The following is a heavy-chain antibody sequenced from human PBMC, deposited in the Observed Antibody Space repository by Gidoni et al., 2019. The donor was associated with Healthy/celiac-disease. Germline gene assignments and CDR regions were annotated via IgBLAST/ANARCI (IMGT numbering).Heavy chain of an antibody. CDR3: ASTLMGGYYYYYGMDV. Sequence: EVQLVESGGGLVQPGGSLRLSCAASGFTVSSNYMSWVRQAPGKGLEWVSVSYSGGSTYYADSVKGRFTISRDNSKNTLYLQMNSLRAEDTAVYYCASTLMGGYYYYYGMDVWGQGTTVTVSS. CDR1: GFTVSSNY. CDR2: SYSGGST. V-gene: IGHV3-66*01. D-gene: IGHD2-8*01. J-gene: IGHJ6*02.